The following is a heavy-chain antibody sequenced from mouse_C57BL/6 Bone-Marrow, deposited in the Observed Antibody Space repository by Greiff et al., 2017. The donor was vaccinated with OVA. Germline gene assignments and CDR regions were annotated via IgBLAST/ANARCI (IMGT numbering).Heavy chain of an antibody. D-gene: IGHD3-3*01. V-gene: IGHV5-17*01. Sequence: DVKLVESGGGLVKPGGSLKLSCAASGFTFSDYGMHWVRQAPEKGLEWVAYISSGSSTIYYADTVKGRFTISRDNAKNTLFLQMTSLRSEDTAMYYCARRRATGFDYWGQGTTLTVSS. CDR3: ARRRATGFDY. CDR1: GFTFSDYG. J-gene: IGHJ2*01. CDR2: ISSGSSTI.